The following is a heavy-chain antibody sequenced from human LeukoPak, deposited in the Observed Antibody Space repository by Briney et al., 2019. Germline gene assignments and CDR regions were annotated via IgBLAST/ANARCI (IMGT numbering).Heavy chain of an antibody. V-gene: IGHV3-30*18. CDR2: ISYDGSNK. D-gene: IGHD5-18*01. Sequence: PGGSVRLSCAASGFTFSSYGIHWVRQAPGKGLEWVAVISYDGSNKYYADAVKGRFTISRDNSKNTLHLHMSSLSVGDTAVYYCAKGIGYAYGDGFDYWGQGALVTVSS. CDR3: AKGIGYAYGDGFDY. CDR1: GFTFSSYG. J-gene: IGHJ4*02.